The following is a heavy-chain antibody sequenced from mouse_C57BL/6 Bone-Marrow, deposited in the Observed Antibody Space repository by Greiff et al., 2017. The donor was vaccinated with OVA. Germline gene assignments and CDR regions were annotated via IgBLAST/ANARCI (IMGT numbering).Heavy chain of an antibody. V-gene: IGHV1-61*01. J-gene: IGHJ2*01. CDR3: ARYRPYCGHY. Sequence: QVQLKQPGAELVRPGSSVKLSCKASGYTFTSYWMDWVKQRPGQGLEWIGNIYPSDSETHYNQKFKDKATLTVDKSSSTAYMQLSSLTPEDSAVYYCARYRPYCGHYWGQGTTLTVSS. CDR2: IYPSDSET. CDR1: GYTFTSYW.